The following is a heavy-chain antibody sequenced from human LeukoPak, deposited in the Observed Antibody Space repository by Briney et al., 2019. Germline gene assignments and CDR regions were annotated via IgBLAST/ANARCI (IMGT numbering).Heavy chain of an antibody. CDR1: GGSISSGDYY. V-gene: IGHV4-30-4*08. CDR3: ARCAGGTGDFDY. Sequence: PSQTLSLTCTVSGGSISSGDYYWSWIRQPPGKGLERIGYIYYSGSTYYNPSLKSRVTISVDTSKNQFSLKLSSVTAADTAVYYCARCAGGTGDFDYWGQGTLVTVSS. J-gene: IGHJ4*02. CDR2: IYYSGST. D-gene: IGHD3-16*01.